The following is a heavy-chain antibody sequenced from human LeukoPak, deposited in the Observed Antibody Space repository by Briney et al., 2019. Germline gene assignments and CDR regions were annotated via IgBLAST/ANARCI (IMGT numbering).Heavy chain of an antibody. V-gene: IGHV1-2*02. J-gene: IGHJ4*02. CDR3: ARGGATYYDYVWGSYRHFDY. CDR1: GYTFTGYY. Sequence: PWASVKVSCKASGYTFTGYYMHWVRQAPGQGLEWMGWINPNSGGTNYAQKFQGRVTMTRDTSISTAYMELSRLRSDDTAVYYCARGGATYYDYVWGSYRHFDYWGQGTLVTVSS. D-gene: IGHD3-16*02. CDR2: INPNSGGT.